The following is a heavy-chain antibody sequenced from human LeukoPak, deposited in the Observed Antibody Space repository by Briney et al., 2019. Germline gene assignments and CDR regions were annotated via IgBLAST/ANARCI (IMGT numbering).Heavy chain of an antibody. V-gene: IGHV4-39*07. Sequence: SETLSLTCTVSGGSISSSSYYWGWIRQPPGKGLEWIGSIYYSGSTYYNPSLKSRVTISVDTSKNQFSLKLSSVTAADTAVYYCASGGPYQLPEDDAFDIWGQGTMVTVSS. CDR1: GGSISSSSYY. CDR3: ASGGPYQLPEDDAFDI. J-gene: IGHJ3*02. D-gene: IGHD2-2*01. CDR2: IYYSGST.